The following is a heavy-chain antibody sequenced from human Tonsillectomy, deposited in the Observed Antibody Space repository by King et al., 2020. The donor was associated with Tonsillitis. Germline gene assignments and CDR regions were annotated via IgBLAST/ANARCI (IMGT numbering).Heavy chain of an antibody. J-gene: IGHJ4*02. Sequence: QLVQSGAEVKKPGASVKVSCKASGYTFTGYYMHWVRQAPGQGLEWMGWINPNSGGTYYAQKFQGRVTMTRDTSISTAYMELNRLRSNDTAVYYCARYHYDSLGADYWGQGTLVTVSS. CDR2: INPNSGGT. CDR1: GYTFTGYY. CDR3: ARYHYDSLGADY. D-gene: IGHD3-16*01. V-gene: IGHV1-2*02.